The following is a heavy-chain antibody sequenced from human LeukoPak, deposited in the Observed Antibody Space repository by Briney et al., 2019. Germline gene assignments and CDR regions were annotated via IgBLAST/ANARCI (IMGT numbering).Heavy chain of an antibody. V-gene: IGHV4-61*01. Sequence: SETLSLTCIVSGGSVSSGSYYWSWIRQPPGKGLEWIGYIYNSVRTNYNPSLKSRVTISVDTSKIHFSLRLSSVTAADTAVYYCARRGGGHAFDIWGQGTMVTVSS. CDR1: GGSVSSGSYY. CDR3: ARRGGGHAFDI. J-gene: IGHJ3*02. D-gene: IGHD3-16*01. CDR2: IYNSVRT.